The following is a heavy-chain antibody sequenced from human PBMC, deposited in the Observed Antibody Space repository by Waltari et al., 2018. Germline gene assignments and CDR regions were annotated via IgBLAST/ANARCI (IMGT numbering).Heavy chain of an antibody. J-gene: IGHJ4*02. V-gene: IGHV4-39*01. CDR3: ARRIEYYYDSSGYFYFDY. Sequence: QLQLQESGPGLVKPSETLSLTCPVSGGSISSSSYYWGWIRQPPGKGLEWIGSIYYSGSTYYNPSLKSRVTISVDTSKNQFSLKLSSVTAADTAVYYCARRIEYYYDSSGYFYFDYWGQGTLVTVSS. CDR1: GGSISSSSYY. D-gene: IGHD3-22*01. CDR2: IYYSGST.